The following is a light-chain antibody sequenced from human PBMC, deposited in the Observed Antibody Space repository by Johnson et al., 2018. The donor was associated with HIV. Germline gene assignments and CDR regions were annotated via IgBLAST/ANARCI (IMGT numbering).Light chain of an antibody. Sequence: QAVLTQPPSVPAAPGQKVTISCSGNRSNIGDNFVSWYQHLPGTAPKLLVYDNSKRPSGIPDRFSSTKSGTSATLGITGLQTGDEADYYCGTWDSSLSGYVFGTGTKVTVL. CDR1: RSNIGDNF. CDR3: GTWDSSLSGYV. CDR2: DNS. V-gene: IGLV1-51*01. J-gene: IGLJ1*01.